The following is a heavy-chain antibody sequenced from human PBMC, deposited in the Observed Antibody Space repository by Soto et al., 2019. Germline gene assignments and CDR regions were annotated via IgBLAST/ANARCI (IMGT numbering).Heavy chain of an antibody. J-gene: IGHJ6*02. V-gene: IGHV3-30*03. CDR1: GFTFSSYG. Sequence: PGGSLRLSCAASGFTFSSYGMHWVRQAPGKGLEWVAVISYDGSNKYYADSVKGRFTISRDNSKNTLYLQMNSLRAEDTAVYYCAISFNWNYLKTYYYYGMDVWGQGTTVTVSS. CDR2: ISYDGSNK. CDR3: AISFNWNYLKTYYYYGMDV. D-gene: IGHD1-7*01.